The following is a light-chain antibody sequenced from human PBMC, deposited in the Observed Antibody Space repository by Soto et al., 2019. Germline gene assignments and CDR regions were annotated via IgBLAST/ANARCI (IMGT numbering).Light chain of an antibody. V-gene: IGKV2-28*01. Sequence: DVVMTQSPLSLPVTPGEPASISCRSSQSLLHSDGYNYLDWFLQRPGQSPQVLIYLGSNRAPGDPDRFSGSGSGTDFTLKLSRVEAEDVGVYYCMQALQTPLTFGGGTKVEIK. CDR2: LGS. CDR1: QSLLHSDGYNY. J-gene: IGKJ4*01. CDR3: MQALQTPLT.